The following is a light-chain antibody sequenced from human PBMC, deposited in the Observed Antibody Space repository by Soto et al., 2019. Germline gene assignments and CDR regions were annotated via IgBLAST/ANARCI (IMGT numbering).Light chain of an antibody. CDR1: SSDVGGYNY. CDR2: DVS. J-gene: IGLJ1*01. CDR3: SSYTGNHIV. V-gene: IGLV2-8*01. Sequence: QSVLTQPPSASGSPGQSVAISCTGTSSDVGGYNYVSWYQQLPGQAPKLMIYDVSKRPSGVPDRFSGSKSGNSASLTVSGLQAADEADYYCSSYTGNHIVFGTGTKVTVL.